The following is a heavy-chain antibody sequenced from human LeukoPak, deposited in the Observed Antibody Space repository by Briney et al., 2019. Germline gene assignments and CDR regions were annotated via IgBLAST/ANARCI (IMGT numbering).Heavy chain of an antibody. CDR3: ARGVRGYNWNYDY. D-gene: IGHD1-7*01. J-gene: IGHJ4*02. V-gene: IGHV4-34*01. Sequence: SETLSLTCAVYGGSFSGYYWSWIRQPPGKGLEWIGEVNHSGSTNYNPSLKSRVTISVDTSKNQFSLKLSSVTAADTAVYYCARGVRGYNWNYDYWGQGTLVTVSS. CDR2: VNHSGST. CDR1: GGSFSGYY.